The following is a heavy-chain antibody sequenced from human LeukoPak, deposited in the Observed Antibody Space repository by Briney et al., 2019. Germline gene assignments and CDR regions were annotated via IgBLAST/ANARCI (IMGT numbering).Heavy chain of an antibody. CDR3: AKGDYYDILTGYQGWFDP. J-gene: IGHJ5*02. D-gene: IGHD3-9*01. CDR2: ISGSGGST. Sequence: GGSLRLSCAASGFTFSSYSMSWVRQAPGKGLEWVSAISGSGGSTYYADSVKGRFTISRDNSKNTLYLQINSMRAEDTAVYYCAKGDYYDILTGYQGWFDPWGQGTLVTVSS. CDR1: GFTFSSYS. V-gene: IGHV3-23*01.